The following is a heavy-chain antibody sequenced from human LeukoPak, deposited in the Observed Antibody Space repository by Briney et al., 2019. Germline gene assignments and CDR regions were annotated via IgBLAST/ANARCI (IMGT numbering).Heavy chain of an antibody. CDR1: GFTFSSHG. D-gene: IGHD1-26*01. J-gene: IGHJ4*02. CDR3: ARDLSGSYVFDY. CDR2: ISYDGSNK. Sequence: GGSLRLSCAAPGFTFSSHGIHWVRQAPGKGLEWVAVISYDGSNKNYADSVKGRFTISRDNSKNTLYLQMNSLRAEDTALYYCARDLSGSYVFDYWGQGTLVTVSS. V-gene: IGHV3-30*03.